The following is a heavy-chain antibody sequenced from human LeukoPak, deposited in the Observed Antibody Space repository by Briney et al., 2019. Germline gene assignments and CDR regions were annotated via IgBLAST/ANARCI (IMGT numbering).Heavy chain of an antibody. D-gene: IGHD1-26*01. Sequence: ASVKVSCKSSGYSFTAYYMHWVRQAPGQGLEWMGFINPNTGGTNYAQKFQGRVTMTRDTSISTAYMELSRLRSDDTAVYYCARDHPLRWELQEWGQGTLVTVSS. CDR2: INPNTGGT. CDR1: GYSFTAYY. CDR3: ARDHPLRWELQE. J-gene: IGHJ4*02. V-gene: IGHV1-2*02.